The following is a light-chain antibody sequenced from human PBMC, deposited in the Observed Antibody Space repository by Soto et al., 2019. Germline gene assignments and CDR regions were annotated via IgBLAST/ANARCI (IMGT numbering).Light chain of an antibody. V-gene: IGLV2-14*01. J-gene: IGLJ3*02. CDR1: SSDIGGYNY. CDR2: DVS. CDR3: DSYTTSGTGV. Sequence: QSALTQPASVSGSPGQSITISCTGTSSDIGGYNYVSWYQQHPGKAPKLMIYDVSIRPSGVSNRFSGSKSGNTASLTISGLQAEDEADYYCDSYTTSGTGVFGGGTKLTVL.